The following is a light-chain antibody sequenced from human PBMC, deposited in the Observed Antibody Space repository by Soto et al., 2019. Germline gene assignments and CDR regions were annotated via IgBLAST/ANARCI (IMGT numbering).Light chain of an antibody. Sequence: QCVLTRPASVSGAAGEGITISCTGTSSDVGGYNYVSWYQQHPGKAPQLMIYDVSNRPSGVSTRFAGSKSGNTASLTISGLQAEDEADYYCCSYTTSSTLGYVFGTGTKVTVL. J-gene: IGLJ1*01. CDR1: SSDVGGYNY. V-gene: IGLV2-14*03. CDR3: CSYTTSSTLGYV. CDR2: DVS.